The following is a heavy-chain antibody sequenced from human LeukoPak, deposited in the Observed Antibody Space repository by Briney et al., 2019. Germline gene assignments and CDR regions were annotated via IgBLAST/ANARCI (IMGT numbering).Heavy chain of an antibody. J-gene: IGHJ4*02. CDR2: ILYSGST. D-gene: IGHD3-10*01. CDR1: GGSISNFY. Sequence: PSETLSLTCTFSGGSISNFYWSWIRQPPGKGLECLGYILYSGSTNYNPSLKSRVTISIDTSKNQFSLRVSSVTAADTAVYYCARVTYGSGSYYFGIFDYWGQGTLVTVSS. V-gene: IGHV4-59*01. CDR3: ARVTYGSGSYYFGIFDY.